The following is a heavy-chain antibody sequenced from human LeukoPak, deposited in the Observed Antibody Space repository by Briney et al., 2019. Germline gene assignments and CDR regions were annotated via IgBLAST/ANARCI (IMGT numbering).Heavy chain of an antibody. CDR1: GFTVSSNY. Sequence: GGSLRLSCAASGFTVSSNYMSWVRQAPGKGLEWVSVIYNGGSTYYAASLKSRFTISRDTSKNTLYLQMNSLRAEDTAVYYCAKASWTDYWGERTLVTVSS. CDR3: AKASWTDY. CDR2: IYNGGST. D-gene: IGHD3/OR15-3a*01. J-gene: IGHJ4*02. V-gene: IGHV3-66*01.